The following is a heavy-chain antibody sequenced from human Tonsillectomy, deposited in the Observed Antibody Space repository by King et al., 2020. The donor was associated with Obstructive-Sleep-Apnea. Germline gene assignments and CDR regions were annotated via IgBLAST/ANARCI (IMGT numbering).Heavy chain of an antibody. Sequence: FTLKESGPTLVKPTQTLTLTCTFSGISLSTSGVGVGWIRQPPGKALEWLALIYWDDDKRYSPSLKSRLTITKDTSKNQVVLTMANMDPVDTATYYCAHRRSRTYYFDYWGQGTLVTVSS. J-gene: IGHJ4*02. D-gene: IGHD1-1*01. CDR3: AHRRSRTYYFDY. CDR2: IYWDDDK. V-gene: IGHV2-5*02. CDR1: GISLSTSGVG.